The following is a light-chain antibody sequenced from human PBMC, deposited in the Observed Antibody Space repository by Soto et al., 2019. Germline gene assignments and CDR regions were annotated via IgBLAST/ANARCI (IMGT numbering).Light chain of an antibody. CDR2: DVT. Sequence: QSALTQPPSASGSPGQSVAISCTGTSSDVGAYNYVSWYQQPLGKAPKLMIYDVTKRPSGVPDRFSGSKSGNTASLTVSGLQAEDEADYYCSSYAGTHVVFGTGTKLTVL. CDR3: SSYAGTHVV. J-gene: IGLJ1*01. V-gene: IGLV2-8*01. CDR1: SSDVGAYNY.